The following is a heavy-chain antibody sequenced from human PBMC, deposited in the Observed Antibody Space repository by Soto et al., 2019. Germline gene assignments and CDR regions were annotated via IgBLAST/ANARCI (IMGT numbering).Heavy chain of an antibody. CDR3: ARASSSSWYEPFDY. D-gene: IGHD6-13*01. CDR1: GGSISSYY. CDR2: INHSGST. V-gene: IGHV4-34*01. Sequence: SETLSLTCTVSGGSISSYYWSWIRQPPGKGLEWIGEINHSGSTNYNPSLKSRVTISVDTSKNQFSLKLSSVTAADTAVYYCARASSSSWYEPFDYWGQGTLVTVS. J-gene: IGHJ4*02.